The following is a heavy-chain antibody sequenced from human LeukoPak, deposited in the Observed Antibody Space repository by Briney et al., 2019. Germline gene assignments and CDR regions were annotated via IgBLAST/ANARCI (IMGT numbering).Heavy chain of an antibody. V-gene: IGHV4-31*03. CDR2: IYYSGST. J-gene: IGHJ3*02. Sequence: SSETLSLTCTVSGGSSSSGGYFWSWIRQHPGKGLEWIGYIYYSGSTYYNPSLNSRVTISVETSKNQFSLKLSSVTAADTAVYHCARESQNGPDVFDIWGQGTMVTVSS. CDR1: GGSSSSGGYF. CDR3: ARESQNGPDVFDI.